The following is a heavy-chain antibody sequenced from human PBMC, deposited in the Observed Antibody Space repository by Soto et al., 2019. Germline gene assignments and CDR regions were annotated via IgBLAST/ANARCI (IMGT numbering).Heavy chain of an antibody. CDR1: GDTFNFYS. CDR3: ASSYGSGYRAFDY. Sequence: QVQLVQSGAEVKRPGSSVKVSCKASGDTFNFYSINWVRQAPGLGLEWMGRVNPIVSMSNYAQKFQGRVTMNADKSTSTAYMELSSLRPEDTAIYYCASSYGSGYRAFDYWGQGARVTVSS. V-gene: IGHV1-69*02. D-gene: IGHD3-10*01. CDR2: VNPIVSMS. J-gene: IGHJ4*02.